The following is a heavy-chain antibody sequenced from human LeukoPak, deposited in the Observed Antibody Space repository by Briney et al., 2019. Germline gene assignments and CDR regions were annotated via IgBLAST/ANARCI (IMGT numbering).Heavy chain of an antibody. CDR3: ARVNYDSSGYTFDY. CDR1: GGSISSSSYY. J-gene: IGHJ4*02. V-gene: IGHV4-39*07. Sequence: SETLSLTCTVPGGSISSSSYYWGWIRQPPGKGLEWIGSIYYSGSTYYNPSLKSRVTISVDTSKNQFSLKLSSVTAADTAVYYCARVNYDSSGYTFDYWGQGTLVTVSS. D-gene: IGHD3-22*01. CDR2: IYYSGST.